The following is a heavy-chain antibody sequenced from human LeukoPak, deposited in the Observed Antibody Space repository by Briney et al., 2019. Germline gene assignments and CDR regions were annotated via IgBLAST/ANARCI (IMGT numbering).Heavy chain of an antibody. V-gene: IGHV3-53*01. Sequence: GGSLRLSCAASGFIVSSNYMSWVRQAPGKGLEWVSVLYSGGSTYYADSVKGRFTISRENSKKTLYLQMNSLRAEDTAIYYCANEDGNSGDAFDIWGQGTMVTVSS. CDR3: ANEDGNSGDAFDI. CDR1: GFIVSSNY. D-gene: IGHD4-23*01. J-gene: IGHJ3*02. CDR2: LYSGGST.